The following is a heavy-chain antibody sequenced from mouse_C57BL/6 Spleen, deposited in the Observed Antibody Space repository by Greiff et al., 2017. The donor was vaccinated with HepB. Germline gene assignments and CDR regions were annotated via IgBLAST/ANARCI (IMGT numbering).Heavy chain of an antibody. CDR3: AIYDYDEAY. J-gene: IGHJ3*01. CDR1: GYTFTSYW. CDR2: IDPSDSYT. V-gene: IGHV1-69*01. D-gene: IGHD2-4*01. Sequence: QVQLQQSGAELVMPGASVKLSCKASGYTFTSYWMHWVKQRPGQGLEWIGEIDPSDSYTNYNQKFKGKSTLTVDKSSSTAYMQLSSLTSEDSAVYYCAIYDYDEAYWGQGTLVTVSA.